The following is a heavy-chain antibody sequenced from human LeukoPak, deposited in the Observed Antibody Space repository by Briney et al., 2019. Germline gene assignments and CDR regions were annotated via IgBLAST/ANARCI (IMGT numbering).Heavy chain of an antibody. J-gene: IGHJ4*02. CDR3: ARASLGALDY. V-gene: IGHV3-74*01. Sequence: GGSLRLSCAASGFTFSNYWMHWVRQAPVKGLVWVSRIKGDGSYTNYADSVKGRFTISRDNAKNTLYLQMNSLRAEDTAVYYCARASLGALDYWGQGTLVTVSS. CDR2: IKGDGSYT. CDR1: GFTFSNYW.